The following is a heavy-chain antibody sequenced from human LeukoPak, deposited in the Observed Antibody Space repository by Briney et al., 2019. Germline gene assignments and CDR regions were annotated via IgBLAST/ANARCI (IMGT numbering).Heavy chain of an antibody. CDR2: ISGSGSTI. D-gene: IGHD6-19*01. Sequence: GGSLRLSCAASGYTFSDYYMSWIRQAPGKGLEWVSYISGSGSTIYYAHTVKGRFTISSDNAKNSLYLQMNSLRAEDTAVYYCARLAARVAVAADYWGQGTLVTVSS. CDR3: ARLAARVAVAADY. CDR1: GYTFSDYY. J-gene: IGHJ4*02. V-gene: IGHV3-11*01.